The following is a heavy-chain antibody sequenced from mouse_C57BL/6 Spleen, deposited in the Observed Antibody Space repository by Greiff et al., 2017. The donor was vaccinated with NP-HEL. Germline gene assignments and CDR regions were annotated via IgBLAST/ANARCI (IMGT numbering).Heavy chain of an antibody. CDR2: IYPYNGVS. V-gene: IGHV1-31*01. CDR3: ARDSTVVATGYFDV. D-gene: IGHD1-1*01. J-gene: IGHJ1*03. Sequence: EVQGVESGPELVKPGASVKISCKASGYSFTGYYMHWVKQSHGNILDWIGYIYPYNGVSSYNQKFKGKATLTVDKSSSTAYMELRSLTSEDSAVYYCARDSTVVATGYFDVWGTGTTVTVSS. CDR1: GYSFTGYY.